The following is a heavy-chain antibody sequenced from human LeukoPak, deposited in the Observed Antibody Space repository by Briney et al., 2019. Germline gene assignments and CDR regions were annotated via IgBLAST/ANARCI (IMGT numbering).Heavy chain of an antibody. CDR2: IFYSGSP. J-gene: IGHJ4*02. CDR3: ARVGHLAAAGTYDY. Sequence: SETLSLTCTVSGGSISSYYWSWIRQPPGKGLEWIGNIFYSGSPNYNPSLKSRVTISFDTSKNQFSLKLSSVTAAGTAVYYCARVGHLAAAGTYDYWGQGTLVTVSS. V-gene: IGHV4-59*08. D-gene: IGHD6-13*01. CDR1: GGSISSYY.